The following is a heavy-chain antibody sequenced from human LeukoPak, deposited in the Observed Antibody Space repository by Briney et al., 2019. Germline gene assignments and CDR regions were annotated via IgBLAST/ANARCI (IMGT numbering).Heavy chain of an antibody. V-gene: IGHV3-30*04. CDR1: GFTFSTYT. CDR2: MSYDGNNK. Sequence: PGRSLRLSCAASGFTFSTYTMHWVRQAPGKGLEWVAVMSYDGNNKYYGDSVKGRFTISRDNSKNTLYLQMNSLRAEDTAVYYCAKGGEQVTWNFQNWGQGTLVTVSS. J-gene: IGHJ1*01. CDR3: AKGGEQVTWNFQN. D-gene: IGHD1/OR15-1a*01.